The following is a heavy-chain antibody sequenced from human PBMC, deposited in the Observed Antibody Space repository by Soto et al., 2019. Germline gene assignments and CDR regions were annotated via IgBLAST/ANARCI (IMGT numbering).Heavy chain of an antibody. CDR1: GGTFSSYT. Sequence: QVQLVQSGAEVKKPGSSVKVSCKASGGTFSSYTISWVRQAPGQGLEWMGRIIPILGIANYAQKFQGRVTITADNSTSTAYMELSSLRSEDTAVYYCARDETPIAFDIGGQGTMVTVSS. CDR3: ARDETPIAFDI. V-gene: IGHV1-69*08. D-gene: IGHD2-2*02. CDR2: IIPILGIA. J-gene: IGHJ3*02.